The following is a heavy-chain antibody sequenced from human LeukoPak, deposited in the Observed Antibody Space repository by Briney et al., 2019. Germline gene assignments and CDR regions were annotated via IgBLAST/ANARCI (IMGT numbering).Heavy chain of an antibody. CDR1: GFTFEDYT. CDR3: AKDMRRKIVAVSHMDV. V-gene: IGHV3-43*01. Sequence: AGGSLRLSCAASGFTFEDYTLHWVRQVPGQGLEWVSLISWNGGTTYYADSVKGRFTISRDNSKNSLYLQVNSLRTEDTALYYCAKDMRRKIVAVSHMDVWGKGTTVTVSS. CDR2: ISWNGGTT. J-gene: IGHJ6*03. D-gene: IGHD2-15*01.